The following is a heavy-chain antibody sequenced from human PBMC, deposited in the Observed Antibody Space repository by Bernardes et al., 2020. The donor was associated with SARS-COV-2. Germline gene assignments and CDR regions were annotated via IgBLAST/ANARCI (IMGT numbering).Heavy chain of an antibody. J-gene: IGHJ4*02. CDR3: ARAYSSGYYHFDY. Sequence: SRIISWAASGFTFSDSYMTWIRQAPGKGLEWISYIHGSSSFTNYADSVKGRFTISRDNAKNSLYLQMNSLRAEDTAVYYCARAYSSGYYHFDYWGQGTLVTVSS. CDR2: IHGSSSFT. V-gene: IGHV3-11*06. D-gene: IGHD6-19*01. CDR1: GFTFSDSY.